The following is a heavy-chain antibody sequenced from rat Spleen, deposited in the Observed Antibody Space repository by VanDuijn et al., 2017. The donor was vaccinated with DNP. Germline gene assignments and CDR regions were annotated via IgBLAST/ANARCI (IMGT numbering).Heavy chain of an antibody. D-gene: IGHD1-11*01. J-gene: IGHJ4*01. CDR2: MWSGGTT. Sequence: EVQLKESGPGLVQPSQTLSLTCTVSGFSLTDYSVHWVRQPPGKGLEWVGVMWSGGTTAYNSALKSRLSIRRDTSKRQVFLKMNSLQTEDTAIYYCTRESTEGVMDAWGQGASVTVSS. V-gene: IGHV2S63*01. CDR3: TRESTEGVMDA. CDR1: GFSLTDYS.